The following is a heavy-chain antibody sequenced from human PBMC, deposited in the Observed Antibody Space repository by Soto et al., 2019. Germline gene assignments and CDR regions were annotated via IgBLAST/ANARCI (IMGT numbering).Heavy chain of an antibody. J-gene: IGHJ4*02. D-gene: IGHD6-6*01. CDR1: GYTFTSYY. Sequence: GASVKVSCKASGYTFTSYYMHWVRQAPGQGLEWMGIINPSGGSTSYAQKFQGRVTMTRDTSTSTVYMELSSLRSEDTAVYYCARERASSSSDDYFDYWGQGXLVTVYS. CDR2: INPSGGST. CDR3: ARERASSSSDDYFDY. V-gene: IGHV1-46*01.